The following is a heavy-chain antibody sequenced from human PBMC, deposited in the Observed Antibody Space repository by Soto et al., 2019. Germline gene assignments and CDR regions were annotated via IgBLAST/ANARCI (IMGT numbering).Heavy chain of an antibody. CDR1: GGSFSGYY. D-gene: IGHD3-9*01. V-gene: IGHV4-34*01. Sequence: SETLSLTCAVYGGSFSGYYWSWIRQPPGKGLEWIGEINHSGSTNYNPSLKSRVTISVDTSKNQFSLKLSSVTAADTAVYYCARAQNVYDVLTGYYSWFDPWGQGTLVTVSS. J-gene: IGHJ5*02. CDR2: INHSGST. CDR3: ARAQNVYDVLTGYYSWFDP.